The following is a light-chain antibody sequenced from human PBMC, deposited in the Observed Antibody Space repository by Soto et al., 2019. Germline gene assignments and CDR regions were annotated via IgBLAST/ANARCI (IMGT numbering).Light chain of an antibody. CDR3: QQYSSRTAGT. CDR2: WAS. Sequence: DIVMTQSPDSLAVSLGERATINCKSSQSVLYSSNNKNYLAWYQQKPGQLPRLLIYWASTRESGVPDRFTGSGSGTDFTITISSLQAEDVAVYYCQQYSSRTAGTFGQGTKVEIK. CDR1: QSVLYSSNNKNY. V-gene: IGKV4-1*01. J-gene: IGKJ1*01.